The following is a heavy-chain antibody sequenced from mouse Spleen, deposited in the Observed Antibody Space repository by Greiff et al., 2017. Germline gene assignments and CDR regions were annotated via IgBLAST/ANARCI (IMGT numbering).Heavy chain of an antibody. V-gene: IGHV2-4-1*01. CDR1: GFSLTNYA. J-gene: IGHJ1*01. CDR3: ARRDGYDGYFDV. CDR2: IWSDGST. D-gene: IGHD2-2*01. Sequence: VQGVESGPGLVAPSQSLSITCTVSGFSLTNYAVHWVRQSPGKGLEWLGVIWSDGSTDYNAAFISRLSISKDNSKSQVFFKMNSLQADDTAIYYCARRDGYDGYFDVWGAGTTVTVSS.